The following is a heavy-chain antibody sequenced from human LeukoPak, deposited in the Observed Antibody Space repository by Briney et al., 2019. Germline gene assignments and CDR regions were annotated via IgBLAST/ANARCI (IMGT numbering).Heavy chain of an antibody. Sequence: GGSLRLSCAASGFTFSNYIMHWVRQAPGKGLEYVSAININGDSTYYANSVKGRFTISRDNSKNTLYLQMGSLRAEDMAVNYCARENSGSYYQYDYWGQGTLVTVSS. CDR3: ARENSGSYYQYDY. V-gene: IGHV3-64*01. J-gene: IGHJ4*02. CDR2: ININGDST. CDR1: GFTFSNYI. D-gene: IGHD1-26*01.